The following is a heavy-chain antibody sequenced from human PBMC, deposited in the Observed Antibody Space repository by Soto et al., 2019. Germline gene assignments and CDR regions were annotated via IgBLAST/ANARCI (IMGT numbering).Heavy chain of an antibody. CDR1: GGTFRSYA. CDR3: ARDRNPITSGSSSFDY. V-gene: IGHV1-69*01. CDR2: MLPIFGTA. Sequence: VMDTCAASGGTFRSYAISWVRQAPGHGVECMGGMLPIFGTAIYSQKFQGRVTMPANESTNTADIELCRLRSEDPAVYYCARDRNPITSGSSSFDYWGQGTLVTVSS. J-gene: IGHJ4*02. D-gene: IGHD3-22*01.